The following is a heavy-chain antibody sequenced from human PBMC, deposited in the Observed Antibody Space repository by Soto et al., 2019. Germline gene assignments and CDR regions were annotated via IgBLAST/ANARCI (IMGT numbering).Heavy chain of an antibody. V-gene: IGHV3-21*01. Sequence: GSLRLSCAASGFTFSSYSMNWVRQAPGKGLEWVSSISSSSSYIYYADSVKGRFTISRDNAKNSLYLQMNSLRAEDTAVYYCASPLRGYSYGQPFDPWGQGTLVTVSS. CDR3: ASPLRGYSYGQPFDP. D-gene: IGHD5-18*01. J-gene: IGHJ5*02. CDR2: ISSSSSYI. CDR1: GFTFSSYS.